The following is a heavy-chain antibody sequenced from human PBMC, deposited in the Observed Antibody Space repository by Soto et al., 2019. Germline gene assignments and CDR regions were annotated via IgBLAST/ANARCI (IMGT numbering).Heavy chain of an antibody. CDR1: GGSISSGGYY. J-gene: IGHJ6*02. CDR3: AREVGDYGDYRYYSYGMDV. Sequence: QVQLQESGPGLVKPSQTLSLTCTVSGGSISSGGYYWSWIRQHPGKGLEWIGYIYYSGSTYYNPSLKSRVTISVDTSKNQFSLKLSSVTAADTAVYYCAREVGDYGDYRYYSYGMDVWGQGTTVTVSS. D-gene: IGHD4-17*01. V-gene: IGHV4-31*03. CDR2: IYYSGST.